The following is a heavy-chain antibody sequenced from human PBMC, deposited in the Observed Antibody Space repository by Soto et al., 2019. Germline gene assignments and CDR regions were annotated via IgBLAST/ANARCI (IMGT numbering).Heavy chain of an antibody. CDR1: GCTFTSYG. D-gene: IGHD3-22*01. J-gene: IGHJ4*02. CDR2: ISAYNGNT. V-gene: IGHV1-18*01. CDR3: AREKNGYYYDSSGYYYPYY. Sequence: ASVNVSCKASGCTFTSYGISWVRQAPGQGLEWMGWISAYNGNTNYAQKLQGRVTMTTDTSTSTAYMELRSLRSDDTAVYYCAREKNGYYYDSSGYYYPYYWGQGTLVTVSS.